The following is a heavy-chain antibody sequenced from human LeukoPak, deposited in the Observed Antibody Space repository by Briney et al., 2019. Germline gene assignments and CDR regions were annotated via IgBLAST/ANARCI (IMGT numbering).Heavy chain of an antibody. CDR1: GGSISSSNW. CDR2: IYYSGST. V-gene: IGHV4-59*01. Sequence: SGTLSLTCAVSGGSISSSNWWSWIRQPPGKGLEWIGYIYYSGSTNYNPSLRSRVTISVDTSKNQFSLKLSSVTAADTAVYYCAREGIAAAGMVYWGQGTLVTVSS. J-gene: IGHJ4*02. CDR3: AREGIAAAGMVY. D-gene: IGHD6-13*01.